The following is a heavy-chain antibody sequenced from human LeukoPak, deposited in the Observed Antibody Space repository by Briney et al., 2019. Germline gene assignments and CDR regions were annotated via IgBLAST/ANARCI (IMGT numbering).Heavy chain of an antibody. Sequence: PGGSLRLSCAASGFTFDDYAMHWVRQAPGNGLEGVSGISWNSGSIGYADSVKSRFTRARDNAKNSLYLQMNSLRAEDMALYYCAKDLVVGISGGAFDIWGQGTMVTVSS. V-gene: IGHV3-9*03. D-gene: IGHD3-22*01. J-gene: IGHJ3*02. CDR2: ISWNSGSI. CDR1: GFTFDDYA. CDR3: AKDLVVGISGGAFDI.